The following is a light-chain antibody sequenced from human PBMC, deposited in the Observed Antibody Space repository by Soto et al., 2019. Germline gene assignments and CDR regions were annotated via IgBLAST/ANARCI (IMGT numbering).Light chain of an antibody. Sequence: QSALTQPRSVSGSPGQSVTISCTGTSSDVGGYNHVSWYQQHPGQAPRILIYDVTKRPSGVPDRFSGSKSGNTASLTISGLQAEDEADYHCCSYAGSHTVFGGGTKVTVL. J-gene: IGLJ3*02. CDR3: CSYAGSHTV. CDR2: DVT. CDR1: SSDVGGYNH. V-gene: IGLV2-11*01.